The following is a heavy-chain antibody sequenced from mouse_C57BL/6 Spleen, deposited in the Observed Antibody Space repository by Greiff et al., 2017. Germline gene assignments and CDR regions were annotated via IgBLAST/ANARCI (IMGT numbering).Heavy chain of an antibody. Sequence: QVQLQQSGAELARPGVSVKLSCKASGYTFTSYGISWVKQRTGQGLEWIGEIYPRSGNTYYNEKFKGKATLTADKSSSTAYMVLRSLTSEDSAVFFFARNGYDGSWFADWGQGTLVTVSA. CDR2: IYPRSGNT. V-gene: IGHV1-81*01. J-gene: IGHJ3*01. D-gene: IGHD2-2*01. CDR3: ARNGYDGSWFAD. CDR1: GYTFTSYG.